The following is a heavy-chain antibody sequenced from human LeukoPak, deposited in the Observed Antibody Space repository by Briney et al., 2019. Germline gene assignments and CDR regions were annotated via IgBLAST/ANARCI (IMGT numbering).Heavy chain of an antibody. CDR2: IYHSGST. V-gene: IGHV4-38-2*02. J-gene: IGHJ6*03. CDR1: GYSISSGYY. Sequence: SETLSLTCTVSGYSISSGYYWGWIRQPPGKGLEWIGSIYHSGSTYYNPSLKSRVTISVDTSKNQFSLKLSSVTAADTAVYYCARDDGENYYYYYYMDVWGKGTTVTVSS. CDR3: ARDDGENYYYYYYMDV.